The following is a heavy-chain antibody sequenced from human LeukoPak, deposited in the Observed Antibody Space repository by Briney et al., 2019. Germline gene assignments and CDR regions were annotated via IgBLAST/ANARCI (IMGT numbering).Heavy chain of an antibody. Sequence: ASVKVSCKASGYTFTSYAMHWVRQAPGQRLEWMGWINAGNGNTKYSQKFQGRVTITRDTSASTAYMELSSLRSEDTAVYSCARVGGIAVAGDFDYWGQGTLVTVSS. V-gene: IGHV1-3*01. CDR2: INAGNGNT. D-gene: IGHD6-19*01. J-gene: IGHJ4*02. CDR3: ARVGGIAVAGDFDY. CDR1: GYTFTSYA.